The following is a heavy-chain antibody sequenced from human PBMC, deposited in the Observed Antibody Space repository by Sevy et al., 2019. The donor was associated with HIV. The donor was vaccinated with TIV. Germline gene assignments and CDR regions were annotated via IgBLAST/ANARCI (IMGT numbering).Heavy chain of an antibody. J-gene: IGHJ1*01. CDR3: ARAGNDYGDYDEYFQH. CDR1: GFTFSSYS. Sequence: GGSLRLSCAASGFTFSSYSMNWVRQAPGKGLEWVSYISSSSSTIYYADSVKGRFTISRDNAKNSLYLQVNSLRDEDTAVYYCARAGNDYGDYDEYFQHWGQGTLVTVSS. CDR2: ISSSSSTI. D-gene: IGHD4-17*01. V-gene: IGHV3-48*02.